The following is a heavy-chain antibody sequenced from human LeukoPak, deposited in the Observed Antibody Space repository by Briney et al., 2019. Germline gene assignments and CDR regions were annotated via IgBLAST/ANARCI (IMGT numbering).Heavy chain of an antibody. D-gene: IGHD5-12*01. J-gene: IGHJ4*02. Sequence: SETLSLTCTVSGGSISSYYWSWIRQPPGKGLEWIGYVYYSGSTNYNPSLKSRVTISVDTSKNQFSLKLSSVTAADTAMYYCARVSGYDWESFYDYWGQGSLVTVSS. V-gene: IGHV4-59*01. CDR2: VYYSGST. CDR3: ARVSGYDWESFYDY. CDR1: GGSISSYY.